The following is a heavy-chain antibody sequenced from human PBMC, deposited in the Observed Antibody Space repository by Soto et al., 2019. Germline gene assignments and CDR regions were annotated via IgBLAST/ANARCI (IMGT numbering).Heavy chain of an antibody. D-gene: IGHD6-13*01. V-gene: IGHV3-21*01. J-gene: IGHJ5*02. CDR3: TRDASRDSSARGWFDP. CDR1: GFTFRSFT. Sequence: GGSLRLSCAASGFTFRSFTMNWVRQAPGKGLEWVSTISSNSAYIYYTDALRGRFTIPRDNAKNSLHLQMNSLRAEDTAVYYCTRDASRDSSARGWFDPWGPGTLVTVSS. CDR2: ISSNSAYI.